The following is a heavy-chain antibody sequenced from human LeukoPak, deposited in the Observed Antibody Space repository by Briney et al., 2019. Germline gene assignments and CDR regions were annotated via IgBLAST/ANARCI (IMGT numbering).Heavy chain of an antibody. D-gene: IGHD5-12*01. J-gene: IGHJ4*02. V-gene: IGHV3-23*01. CDR3: ARKSSGYVGY. CDR1: GFTFSNYA. Sequence: GGSLRLSCAASGFTFSNYAMTWVRQAPGKGLEWVSAISGSGDSTYYADSVRGRFTISRDNSKNTLYLQMNSLRAEDTAVYYCARKSSGYVGYWGQGTLVTVSS. CDR2: ISGSGDST.